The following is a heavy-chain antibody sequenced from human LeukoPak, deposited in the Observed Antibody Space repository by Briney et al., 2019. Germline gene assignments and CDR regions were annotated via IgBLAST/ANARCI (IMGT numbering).Heavy chain of an antibody. CDR1: GGSISSYY. CDR2: IYYSGST. Sequence: PSETLSLTCTVSGGSISSYYWSWIRQPPGKGLEWIGYIYYSGSTNYNPSLKSRVTISVDTSKNQFSLKLSSVTAAHTAVYYCARRDSSSWYSYYFDYWGQGTLVTVSS. D-gene: IGHD6-13*01. CDR3: ARRDSSSWYSYYFDY. V-gene: IGHV4-59*08. J-gene: IGHJ4*02.